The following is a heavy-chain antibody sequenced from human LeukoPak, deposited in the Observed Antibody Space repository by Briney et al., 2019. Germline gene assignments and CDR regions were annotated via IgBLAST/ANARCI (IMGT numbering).Heavy chain of an antibody. V-gene: IGHV3-7*01. CDR1: GFAFINYW. CDR2: IKEDGSEK. D-gene: IGHD4-23*01. Sequence: PGGSLRLSCVASGFAFINYWMSWVRQAPEKGLEWVANIKEDGSEKQYMDSVKGRFTISRDNAKNSLFLEMNSLRAEDTAVYYCARDGYSSNSIVYWGQGTVVTVSS. J-gene: IGHJ4*02. CDR3: ARDGYSSNSIVY.